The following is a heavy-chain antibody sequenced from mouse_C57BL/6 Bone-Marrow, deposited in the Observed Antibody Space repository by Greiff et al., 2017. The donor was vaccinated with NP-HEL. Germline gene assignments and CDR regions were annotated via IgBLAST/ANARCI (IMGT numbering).Heavy chain of an antibody. CDR2: IDPSDSYT. J-gene: IGHJ3*01. CDR1: GYTFTSYW. CDR3: ARWEDGYSSWFAY. Sequence: QVQLQQPGAELVKPGASVKLSCKASGYTFTSYWMQWVKQRPGQGLEWIGEIDPSDSYTNYNGKFKGKATLTADKSSSTAYMQLSSLTSEDSAVYFCARWEDGYSSWFAYWGQGTLVTVSA. D-gene: IGHD2-3*01. V-gene: IGHV1-50*01.